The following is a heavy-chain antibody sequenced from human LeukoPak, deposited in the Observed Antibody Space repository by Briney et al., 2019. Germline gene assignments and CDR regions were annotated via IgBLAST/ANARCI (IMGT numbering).Heavy chain of an antibody. J-gene: IGHJ6*03. V-gene: IGHV4-34*01. D-gene: IGHD6-13*01. CDR3: ARAYSSSWFWGYYYYMDV. Sequence: PSETLSLTCAVYGGSFSGYYWSWIRQPPGKGLEWIGEINRSGSTNYNPSLKSRVTISVDTSKNQFSLKLSSVTAADTAVYYCARAYSSSWFWGYYYYMDVWGKGTTVTVSS. CDR1: GGSFSGYY. CDR2: INRSGST.